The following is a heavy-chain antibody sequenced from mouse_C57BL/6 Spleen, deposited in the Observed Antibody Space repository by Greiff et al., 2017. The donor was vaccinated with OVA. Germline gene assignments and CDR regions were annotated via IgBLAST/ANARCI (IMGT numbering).Heavy chain of an antibody. CDR3: ARGEYGYHDY. D-gene: IGHD2-10*02. Sequence: QVQLQQPGAELVRPGSSVKLSCKASGYTFTSYWMHWVKQRPIQGLEWIGNIDPSDSETPYNQKFKDKATLTVDKSSSTAYMQLSSLTSEDSAVYYCARGEYGYHDYWGQGTTLTVSS. CDR2: IDPSDSET. V-gene: IGHV1-52*01. J-gene: IGHJ2*01. CDR1: GYTFTSYW.